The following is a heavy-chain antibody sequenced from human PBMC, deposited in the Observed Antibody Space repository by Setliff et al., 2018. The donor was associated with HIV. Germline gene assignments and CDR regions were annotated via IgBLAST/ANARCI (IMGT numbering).Heavy chain of an antibody. CDR2: IYYSGST. J-gene: IGHJ4*02. CDR3: ARETYYYDNPQYYY. Sequence: SETLSLTCTVSGGSISSNYWSWMRQPPGKGLEWIGHIYYSGSTNYNPSLKSRVTISVDTSRNQFSLNLSSVTAVDTAVYYCARETYYYDNPQYYYWGQGTLVTVSS. D-gene: IGHD3-22*01. CDR1: GGSISSNY. V-gene: IGHV4-59*01.